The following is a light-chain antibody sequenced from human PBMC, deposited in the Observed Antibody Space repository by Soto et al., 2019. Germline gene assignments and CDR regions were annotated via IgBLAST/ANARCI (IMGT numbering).Light chain of an antibody. CDR1: SSDIGGYKY. V-gene: IGLV2-14*01. CDR2: EVN. CDR3: SSYSSCSTLGV. J-gene: IGLJ3*02. Sequence: QSVLTQPASVSGSPGQSITISCTGTSSDIGGYKYVSWYQHHPGKVPQLIIYEVNNRPSGVSNRFSGSKSGNTASLTISGLQAEDEAVYYCSSYSSCSTLGVFGGGTKVTVL.